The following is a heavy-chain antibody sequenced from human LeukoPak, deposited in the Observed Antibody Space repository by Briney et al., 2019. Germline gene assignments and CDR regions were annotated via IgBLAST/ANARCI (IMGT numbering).Heavy chain of an antibody. CDR1: GFTFSSYD. J-gene: IGHJ3*02. CDR3: ARATMVRGVMDAFDI. D-gene: IGHD3-10*01. Sequence: GGSLRLSCAASGFTFSSYDMHWVRQATGKGLEWVSAIGTAGDTYYPGSVKGRFTISRENAKNSLYLQMNSLRAGDTAVYYCARATMVRGVMDAFDIWGQGTMVTVSS. CDR2: IGTAGDT. V-gene: IGHV3-13*01.